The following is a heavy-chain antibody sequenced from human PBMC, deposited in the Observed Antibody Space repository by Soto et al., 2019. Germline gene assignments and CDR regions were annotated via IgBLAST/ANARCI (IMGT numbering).Heavy chain of an antibody. J-gene: IGHJ6*02. CDR3: ARDTYYYDSSGYYFHYYYYGMDV. CDR1: GYSICSGYY. V-gene: IGHV4-38-2*02. D-gene: IGHD3-22*01. CDR2: IYHSGST. Sequence: PSDTLSLTCAVSGYSICSGYYWGWIRQPPGKGLEWIGSIYHSGSTYYNPSLKSRVTISVDTSKNQFSLKLSSVTAADTAVYYCARDTYYYDSSGYYFHYYYYGMDVWGQGTTVT.